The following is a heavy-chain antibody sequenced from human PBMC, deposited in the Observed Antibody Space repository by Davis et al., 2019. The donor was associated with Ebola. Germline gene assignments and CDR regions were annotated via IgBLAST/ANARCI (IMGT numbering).Heavy chain of an antibody. CDR1: GFIFRSYV. CDR2: LGTSADT. J-gene: IGHJ6*04. V-gene: IGHV3-23*01. CDR3: AKDHAHGYGNYGMDV. Sequence: GGSLRLSCAASGFIFRSYVMSWVRQAPGKGLEWVSTLGTSADTYYADSVKGRFTISRDNSENTVYLQMNSLRADDTAIYYCAKDHAHGYGNYGMDVWGKGTTVTVSS. D-gene: IGHD3-16*01.